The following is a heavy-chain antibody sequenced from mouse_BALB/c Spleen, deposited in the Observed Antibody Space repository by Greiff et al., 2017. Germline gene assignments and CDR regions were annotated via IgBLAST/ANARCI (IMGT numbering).Heavy chain of an antibody. Sequence: EVQVVESGGGLVKPGGSLKLSCAASGFTFSSYAMSWVRQSPEKRLEWVAEISSGGSYTYYPDTVTGRFTISRDNAKNTLYLEMSSLRSEDTAMYYCARAYYGSREGYAMDYWGQGTSVTVSS. J-gene: IGHJ4*01. D-gene: IGHD1-1*01. CDR3: ARAYYGSREGYAMDY. CDR1: GFTFSSYA. V-gene: IGHV5-9-4*01. CDR2: ISSGGSYT.